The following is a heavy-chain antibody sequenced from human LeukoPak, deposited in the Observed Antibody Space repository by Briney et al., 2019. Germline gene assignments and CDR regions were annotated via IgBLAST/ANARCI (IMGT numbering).Heavy chain of an antibody. D-gene: IGHD3-10*01. V-gene: IGHV4-39*01. CDR2: IYYSGST. J-gene: IGHJ4*02. CDR1: GGSISSSSYY. CDR3: ARKGVRGVIGY. Sequence: SETLSLTCTVSGGSISSSSYYWGWIRQPPGKGLEWIGSIYYSGSTYYNPSLKSRVTITVDTSKNQFSLKLSSGTAADAAVYYCARKGVRGVIGYWGQGTLVTVSS.